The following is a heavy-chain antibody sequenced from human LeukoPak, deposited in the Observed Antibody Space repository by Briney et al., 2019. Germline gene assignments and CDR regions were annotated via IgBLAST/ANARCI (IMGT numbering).Heavy chain of an antibody. V-gene: IGHV3-53*01. CDR1: GFTVSSNS. Sequence: PGGSLRLSCTVAGFTVSSNSMSWVRQAPGKGLEWVAFVYSDNTHYSDSVKGRVTISTENSKNTLYLQMNSLRPEDTAVYYCARRAGAYSHPYDYWGQGTLVTVSS. CDR3: ARRAGAYSHPYDY. J-gene: IGHJ4*02. D-gene: IGHD4/OR15-4a*01. CDR2: VYSDNT.